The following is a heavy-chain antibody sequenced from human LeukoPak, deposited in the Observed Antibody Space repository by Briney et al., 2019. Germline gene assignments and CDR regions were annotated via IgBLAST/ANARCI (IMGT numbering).Heavy chain of an antibody. CDR1: GFTFSSYE. D-gene: IGHD4-17*01. CDR3: ARDASPTVTTLWFDP. Sequence: TGGSLRLSCAASGFTFSSYEMNWVRQAPGKGLEWVSYISSSGSTIYYADSVKGRFTISRDNAKNSLYLQMNSLRAEDTAVYYCARDASPTVTTLWFDPWGQGTLVTVSS. J-gene: IGHJ5*02. CDR2: ISSSGSTI. V-gene: IGHV3-48*03.